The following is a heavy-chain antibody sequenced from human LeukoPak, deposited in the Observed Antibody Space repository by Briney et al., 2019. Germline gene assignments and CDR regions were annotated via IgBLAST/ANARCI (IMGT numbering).Heavy chain of an antibody. D-gene: IGHD6-19*01. CDR2: IPASGGNT. Sequence: GSLRLSCAASGFTFSTFGMRWVGQAPGKGLEWVSTIPASGGNTYYADSVRGRFTISRDNSKNTLYLQINSLTAEDTAIYYCVRYLSGLYYFDWWGQGTLVTVSS. CDR3: VRYLSGLYYFDW. J-gene: IGHJ4*02. CDR1: GFTFSTFG. V-gene: IGHV3-23*01.